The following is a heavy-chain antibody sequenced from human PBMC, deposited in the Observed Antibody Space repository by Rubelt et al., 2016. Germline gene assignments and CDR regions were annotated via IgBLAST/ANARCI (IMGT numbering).Heavy chain of an antibody. D-gene: IGHD4-11*01. CDR1: GYTFTSYG. J-gene: IGHJ3*02. V-gene: IGHV1-18*01. CDR3: ARGARRYSMDPRNAFDI. Sequence: QVQLVQSGAEVKKPGASVKVSCKASGYTFTSYGISWVRQAPGQGLEWMGWISAYNGNTNYAQKLQCRVTIPTATSTSPAYLELRGLGSADTAVYYCARGARRYSMDPRNAFDIWGQGTMVTVSS. CDR2: ISAYNGNT.